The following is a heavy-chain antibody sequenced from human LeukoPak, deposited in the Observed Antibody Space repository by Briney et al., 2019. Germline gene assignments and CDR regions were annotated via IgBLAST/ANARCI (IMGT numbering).Heavy chain of an antibody. V-gene: IGHV3-30-3*01. CDR3: ARGSGVVIAPHFDY. J-gene: IGHJ4*02. CDR2: ISYDGSNK. CDR1: GFTFSSYA. D-gene: IGHD2-21*01. Sequence: GGSLRLSCAASGFTFSSYAMHWVRQAPGKGLEWVAVISYDGSNKYYADSVKGRFTISRDNSKNTLYLQMNSLRAEDTAVYYCARGSGVVIAPHFDYWGQGTLVTVSS.